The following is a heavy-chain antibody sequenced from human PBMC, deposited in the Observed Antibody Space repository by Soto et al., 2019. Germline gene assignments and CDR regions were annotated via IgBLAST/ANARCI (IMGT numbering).Heavy chain of an antibody. D-gene: IGHD3-10*01. J-gene: IGHJ5*02. V-gene: IGHV3-23*01. CDR1: GFPFSDYA. CDR2: ITATDGST. CDR3: ARVPRGVVNWFDP. Sequence: EVQLLESGGGLAQPGGSLRVSCAASGFPFSDYAMSWVRQAPGKGLEWVSIITATDGSTYYADSVKGRFTISRDDAKNTLHLQMNSLRVEDTAVYYCARVPRGVVNWFDPWGQGTLVTVSS.